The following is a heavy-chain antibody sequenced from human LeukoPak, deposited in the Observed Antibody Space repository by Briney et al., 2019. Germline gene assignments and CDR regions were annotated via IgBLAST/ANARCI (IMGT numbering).Heavy chain of an antibody. J-gene: IGHJ3*02. CDR1: GFTFDDYA. D-gene: IGHD6-19*01. V-gene: IGHV3-43*02. CDR3: AKEGSSGWFHDAFDI. Sequence: GRSLRLSCAASGFTFDDYAMHWVRQAPGKGLEWVSLIGGDGGSTYYADSVKGRFTISRDNSKNSLYLQMNSLRTEDTALYYCAKEGSSGWFHDAFDIWGQGTMVTVSS. CDR2: IGGDGGST.